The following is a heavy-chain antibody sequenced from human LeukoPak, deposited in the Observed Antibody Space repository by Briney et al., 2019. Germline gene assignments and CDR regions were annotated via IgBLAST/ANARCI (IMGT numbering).Heavy chain of an antibody. Sequence: SETLSLTCTVSGGSISSSYYWGWIRQPPGEGLEWIGSIYYSGTTYYTPSFKSRVTISVDTSKNQFSLNLSSVTAADTAVYYCAREVGYGSYSYWGQGTLVTVSS. J-gene: IGHJ4*02. V-gene: IGHV4-39*07. D-gene: IGHD1-26*01. CDR3: AREVGYGSYSY. CDR2: IYYSGTT. CDR1: GGSISSSYY.